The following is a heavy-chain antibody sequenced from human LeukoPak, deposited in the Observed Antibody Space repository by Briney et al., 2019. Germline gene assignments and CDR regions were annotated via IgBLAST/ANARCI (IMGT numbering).Heavy chain of an antibody. V-gene: IGHV1-2*02. J-gene: IGHJ4*02. CDR2: ITPNSGCT. CDR1: RYTFTGYY. CDR3: ARVEGYGDYLYYFDY. Sequence: ASVNVSCKASRYTFTGYYMHWVRQAPGQGLEWMGWITPNSGCTNYAQKFQGRLTMTRHTPIRTPYVEPSRLRSDETAVYYCARVEGYGDYLYYFDYWGQGTLVTVSS. D-gene: IGHD4-17*01.